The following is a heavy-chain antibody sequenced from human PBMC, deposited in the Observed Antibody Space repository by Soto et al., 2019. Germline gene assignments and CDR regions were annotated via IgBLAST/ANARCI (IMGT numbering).Heavy chain of an antibody. D-gene: IGHD3-3*01. Sequence: ASVKVSCKASGYTFTGYYMHWVRQAPGQGLEWMGWINPNSGGTNYAQKFQGRVTMTRDTSISTAYMELSRLRSDDTVVYYCARDDLYYDFWSGPPEDGMDVWGQGTTVTVSS. J-gene: IGHJ6*02. CDR3: ARDDLYYDFWSGPPEDGMDV. CDR2: INPNSGGT. CDR1: GYTFTGYY. V-gene: IGHV1-2*02.